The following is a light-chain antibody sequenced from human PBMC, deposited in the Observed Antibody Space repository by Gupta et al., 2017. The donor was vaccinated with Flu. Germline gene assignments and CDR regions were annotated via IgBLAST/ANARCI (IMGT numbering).Light chain of an antibody. Sequence: GGTARITCGGNNIGSKSGHWYQQKPGQAPVLVVYDDSDRPSGSPERFSGSNSGTTATLTVSRVEAGDEAEYYCQVGDGATDRVVFSGGTKLTVL. J-gene: IGLJ2*01. CDR1: NIGSKS. CDR3: QVGDGATDRVV. V-gene: IGLV3-21*02. CDR2: DDS.